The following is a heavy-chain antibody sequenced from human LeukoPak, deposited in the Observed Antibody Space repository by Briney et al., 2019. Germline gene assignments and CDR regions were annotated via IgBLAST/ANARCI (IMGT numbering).Heavy chain of an antibody. CDR3: AKTTGGSGSYYAFDY. J-gene: IGHJ4*02. Sequence: GGSLRLSCAASGFTFSSYAMSWVRQAPGKGLEWVSAISGSGGSTYYADSVKGRFTISRDNSKITLYLQMNSLRAEDTAVYYCAKTTGGSGSYYAFDYWGQGTLVTVSS. CDR1: GFTFSSYA. V-gene: IGHV3-23*01. CDR2: ISGSGGST. D-gene: IGHD3-10*01.